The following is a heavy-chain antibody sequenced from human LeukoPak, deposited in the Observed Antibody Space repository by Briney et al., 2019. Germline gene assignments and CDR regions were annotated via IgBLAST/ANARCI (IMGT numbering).Heavy chain of an antibody. V-gene: IGHV4-39*07. J-gene: IGHJ4*02. CDR3: ARSAAGGRRDIDY. CDR2: IYYSGST. D-gene: IGHD5-24*01. CDR1: GGSISSNNYY. Sequence: SETLSLTCTVSGGSISSNNYYWGWIRQPPGKGLEWIGSIYYSGSTYYNPSLKSRVTISVDTSKNQFSLKLTSVTAADTAVYYCARSAAGGRRDIDYWGQGTLVTVSS.